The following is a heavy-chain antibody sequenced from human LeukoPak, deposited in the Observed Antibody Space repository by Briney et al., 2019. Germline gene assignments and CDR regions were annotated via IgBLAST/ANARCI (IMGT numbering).Heavy chain of an antibody. CDR3: ARGYCGGDCGAFDI. Sequence: SETLSLTCAVYGGSFSGYYWSWIRQPPGKGLEWIGEINHSGSTNYNPSLKSRVTISVDTSKNQFSLKLSSVTAADTAVYYCARGYCGGDCGAFDIWFQGTMVTVSS. V-gene: IGHV4-34*01. CDR1: GGSFSGYY. D-gene: IGHD2-21*02. J-gene: IGHJ3*02. CDR2: INHSGST.